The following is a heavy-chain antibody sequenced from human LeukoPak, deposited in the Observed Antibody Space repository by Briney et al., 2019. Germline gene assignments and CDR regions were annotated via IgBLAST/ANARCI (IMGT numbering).Heavy chain of an antibody. CDR3: ARSITMVRGAPRGYYYGMDV. CDR1: GGTFSSYA. D-gene: IGHD3-10*01. CDR2: IIPIVGTA. V-gene: IGHV1-69*01. Sequence: SVKVSCKASGGTFSSYAISWVRQAPGQGLEWMGGIIPIVGTANYAQKFQGRVTITADESTSTAYMELSSLRSEDTAVYYCARSITMVRGAPRGYYYGMDVWGQGPTVTVSS. J-gene: IGHJ6*02.